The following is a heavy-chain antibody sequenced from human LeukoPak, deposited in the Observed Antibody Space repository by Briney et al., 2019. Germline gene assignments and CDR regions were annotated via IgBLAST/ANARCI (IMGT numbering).Heavy chain of an antibody. CDR1: GFTFSTYA. D-gene: IGHD3-22*01. CDR3: ATYYYDGSAYFDS. J-gene: IGHJ4*02. CDR2: ISTSGGGT. Sequence: GGSLRLSCAASGFTFSTYAMSWVRQPPGKGLEWVSSISTSGGGTYYADSVKGRFTISRDNSKNTLHLQMNSLRAEDTAVYFCATYYYDGSAYFDSWGQGTLVTVSS. V-gene: IGHV3-23*01.